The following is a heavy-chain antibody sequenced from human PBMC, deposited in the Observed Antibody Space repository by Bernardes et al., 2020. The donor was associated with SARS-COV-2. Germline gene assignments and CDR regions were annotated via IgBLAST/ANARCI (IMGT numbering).Heavy chain of an antibody. D-gene: IGHD1-26*01. CDR1: GFTFSDYV. CDR2: ISVSGDST. V-gene: IGHV3-23*01. Sequence: GGSLRLSCAASGFTFSDYVMSWVRLAPGKGLEWVASISVSGDSTLYADSMRGRLAISRDNSKNTLYLQMNSLRAEDTAVYYCAKDRAARGSYTPFDYWGQGTLVTVSP. CDR3: AKDRAARGSYTPFDY. J-gene: IGHJ4*02.